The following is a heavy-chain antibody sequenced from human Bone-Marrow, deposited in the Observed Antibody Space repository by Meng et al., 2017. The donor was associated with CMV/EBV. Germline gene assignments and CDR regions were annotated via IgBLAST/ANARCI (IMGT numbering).Heavy chain of an antibody. CDR3: ARCSGTCRFYNYYYGLDV. D-gene: IGHD2-15*01. Sequence: SVKVSCKASGGTFSNYEINWVRQAPGQGLEWVGGIIPIIGRGKYAQKFQGRVTITADKSASTAYMELSSLRFDDTAVYYCARCSGTCRFYNYYYGLDVWGQGTTVTVSS. CDR2: IIPIIGRG. CDR1: GGTFSNYE. J-gene: IGHJ6*02. V-gene: IGHV1-69*10.